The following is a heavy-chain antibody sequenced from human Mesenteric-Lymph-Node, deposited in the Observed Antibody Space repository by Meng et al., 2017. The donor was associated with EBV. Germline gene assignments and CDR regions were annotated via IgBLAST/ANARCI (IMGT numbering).Heavy chain of an antibody. CDR2: INAGNDNT. J-gene: IGHJ4*01. Sequence: GRVGRSGAEVKKPGASMKVSCQASGYTFTDYAIHWVRQAPGQRLEWMGWINAGNDNTMYSQKFQGRVTITRDRSASTVYLDLSGLRSEDTAVYYCARTYRSGWYFFDFWGQGTLVTVSS. V-gene: IGHV1-3*01. D-gene: IGHD6-19*01. CDR1: GYTFTDYA. CDR3: ARTYRSGWYFFDF.